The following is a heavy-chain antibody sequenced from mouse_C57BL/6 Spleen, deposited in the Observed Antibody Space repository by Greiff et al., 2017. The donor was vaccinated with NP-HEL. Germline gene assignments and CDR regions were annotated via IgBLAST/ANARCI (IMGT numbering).Heavy chain of an antibody. V-gene: IGHV1-20*01. CDR1: GYSFTGYF. J-gene: IGHJ2*01. D-gene: IGHD2-3*01. CDR2: INPYNGDT. Sequence: EVQLQQSGPELVKPGDSVKISCKASGYSFTGYFMNWVMQSHGKSLEWIGRINPYNGDTFYNQKFKGKATLTVDKSSSTAHMELRSLTSEDSAVYYCASWYDGYYHFDYWGQGTTLTVPS. CDR3: ASWYDGYYHFDY.